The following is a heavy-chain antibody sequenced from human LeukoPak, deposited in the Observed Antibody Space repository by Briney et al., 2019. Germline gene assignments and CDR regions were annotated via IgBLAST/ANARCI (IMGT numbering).Heavy chain of an antibody. CDR1: GGTFSSYA. J-gene: IGHJ5*02. CDR2: IIPIFGTA. V-gene: IGHV1-69*13. CDR3: ARDGDTRNWFDP. D-gene: IGHD2-21*02. Sequence: SVKVSCKASGGTFSSYAISWVRQAPGQGLEWMGGIIPIFGTANYAQKFQGRVTITADESTSTAYMELSSLRSEDTAVYYCARDGDTRNWFDPWGQGTLVTVSS.